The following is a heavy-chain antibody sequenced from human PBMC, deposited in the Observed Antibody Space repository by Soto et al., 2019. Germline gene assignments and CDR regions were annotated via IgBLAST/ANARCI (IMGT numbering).Heavy chain of an antibody. J-gene: IGHJ6*02. CDR1: GYTFINYY. CDR3: ARDRGRMVTHGMDV. D-gene: IGHD2-21*02. CDR2: INSNSGGT. Sequence: ASVKVSCKASGYTFINYYVHWVRQAPGQGLEWMGWINSNSGGTNYAQKFQGWVTMTRDTSISTVYMELSRLKSDDTAVYFCARDRGRMVTHGMDVWGQGATVTVCS. V-gene: IGHV1-2*04.